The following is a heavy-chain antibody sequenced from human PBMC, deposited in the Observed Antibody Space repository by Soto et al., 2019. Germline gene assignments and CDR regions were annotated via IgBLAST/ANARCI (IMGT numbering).Heavy chain of an antibody. CDR3: ASSTMIVVITA. Sequence: GGSLRLSCAASGFTFSNYAMNWVRQAPGKGLEWISIISGSDNRTYYADSVKGRFTISRDNSQNTLYLQMNSLRADDTAIYYCASSTMIVVITAWGQGTLDTVSS. J-gene: IGHJ5*02. V-gene: IGHV3-23*01. CDR2: ISGSDNRT. D-gene: IGHD3-22*01. CDR1: GFTFSNYA.